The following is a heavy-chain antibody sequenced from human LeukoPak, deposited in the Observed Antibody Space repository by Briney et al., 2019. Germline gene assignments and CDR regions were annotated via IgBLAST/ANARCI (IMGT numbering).Heavy chain of an antibody. CDR3: ARSIPHSLEWLLSPYYFDY. CDR2: ISAYNGNT. D-gene: IGHD3-3*01. Sequence: ASVKVSCKASGYTFTSYGISWVRQAPGQGLEWMGWISAYNGNTNYAQKLQGRVTMTTDTSTSTAYMELRSLRSDDTAVYYCARSIPHSLEWLLSPYYFDYWGQGTLVTVSS. J-gene: IGHJ4*02. CDR1: GYTFTSYG. V-gene: IGHV1-18*01.